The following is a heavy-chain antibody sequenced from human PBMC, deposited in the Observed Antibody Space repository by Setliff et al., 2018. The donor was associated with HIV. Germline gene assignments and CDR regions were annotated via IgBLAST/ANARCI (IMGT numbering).Heavy chain of an antibody. CDR1: GLTFSRHR. CDR3: ARGPYYYNSSGQISAEYFQH. J-gene: IGHJ1*01. D-gene: IGHD3-22*01. CDR2: INSDGSTT. Sequence: SLRLSCAASGLTFSRHRMHWVRQAPGKGLVWVSNINSDGSTTAYADPVKGRVTVSRDNAKSTVYLQMNSLRVEDTAVYYCARGPYYYNSSGQISAEYFQHWGQGTLVTVSS. V-gene: IGHV3-74*01.